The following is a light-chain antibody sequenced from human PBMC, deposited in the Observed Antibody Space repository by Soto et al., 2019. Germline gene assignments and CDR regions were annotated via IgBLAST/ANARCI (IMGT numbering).Light chain of an antibody. J-gene: IGKJ5*01. CDR3: QQRSNWPI. CDR2: GAS. CDR1: QSIRSN. V-gene: IGKV3-15*01. Sequence: EIVMTQSPDNLSVSPGEGASLSCRVSQSIRSNLACDQPIRGAAQRRLMYGASTRADGMPVRFTGDEDWKDFTLSMSSLEPEDFAVYYCQQRSNWPIFGQGRRLGIK.